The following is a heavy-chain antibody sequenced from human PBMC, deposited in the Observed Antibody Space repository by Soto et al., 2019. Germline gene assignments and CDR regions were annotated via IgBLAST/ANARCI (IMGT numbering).Heavy chain of an antibody. CDR1: GGSISSGGYS. J-gene: IGHJ6*02. D-gene: IGHD2-2*01. CDR2: MYYSGST. Sequence: TLSLTCAVSGGSISSGGYSWSWIRQPPGKGLEWIGYMYYSGSTYYNPSLKSRVTMSVDTSKNQFSLKISSVTAADTSVYYCARIVVIPAAPDYYNYYGVDVWGQGTMVTVSS. V-gene: IGHV4-30-2*03. CDR3: ARIVVIPAAPDYYNYYGVDV.